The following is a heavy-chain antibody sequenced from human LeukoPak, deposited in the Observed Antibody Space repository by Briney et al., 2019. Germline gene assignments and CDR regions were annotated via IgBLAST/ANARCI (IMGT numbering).Heavy chain of an antibody. Sequence: GGSLRLCCAASGFTFSNYAIHWVRQAPGKGLEYVSAISSNGGSTYYANSVKGRFTISRDNSKNTLYLQMGSLRAEDMAVYYCARTYYDFWSGYSPFHYWGQGTLVTVSS. J-gene: IGHJ4*02. D-gene: IGHD3-3*01. CDR2: ISSNGGST. CDR1: GFTFSNYA. V-gene: IGHV3-64*01. CDR3: ARTYYDFWSGYSPFHY.